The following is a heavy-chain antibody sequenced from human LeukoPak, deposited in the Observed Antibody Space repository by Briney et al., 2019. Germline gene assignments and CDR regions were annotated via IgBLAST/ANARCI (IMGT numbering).Heavy chain of an antibody. CDR3: ARDIGPGISHDWFDP. V-gene: IGHV4-39*07. D-gene: IGHD3-10*01. J-gene: IGHJ5*02. CDR2: IYYSGST. CDR1: GGSISSSSYY. Sequence: PSETLSLTCTVSGGSISSSSYYWGWIRQPPGKGLEWIGSIYYSGSTYYNPSLKSRVTISVDTSKNQFSLKLSSVTAADTAVYYCARDIGPGISHDWFDPWGQGTLVTVSS.